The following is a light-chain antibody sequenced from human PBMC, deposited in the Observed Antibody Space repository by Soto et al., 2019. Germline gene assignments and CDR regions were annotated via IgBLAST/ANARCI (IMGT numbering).Light chain of an antibody. CDR1: SSDVGGYNY. V-gene: IGLV2-14*01. J-gene: IGLJ1*01. CDR2: EVR. Sequence: HSALTQHASVSGSPGQSITISCAGSSSDVGGYNYVSSYRQHPRKAPKLMTYEVRHRPSGVSNRFSGSKSGNTASLTLSGPQAEDEAHYYCSFYTRSSTLIFGIGTKVTV. CDR3: SFYTRSSTLI.